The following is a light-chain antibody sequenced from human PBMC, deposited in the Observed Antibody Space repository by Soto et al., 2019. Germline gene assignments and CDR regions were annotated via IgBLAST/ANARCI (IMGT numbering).Light chain of an antibody. Sequence: QSVLTQPASVSGSPGQSITISCSGTSSDVGSYGHVAWYQQFPGKTPKLMIYEVSNRPSGVSSRFSGSKSGNTASLTISGLQDEDEADYYCISYTGSSTSYVFGSGIKVTVL. CDR3: ISYTGSSTSYV. V-gene: IGLV2-14*01. CDR1: SSDVGSYGH. J-gene: IGLJ1*01. CDR2: EVS.